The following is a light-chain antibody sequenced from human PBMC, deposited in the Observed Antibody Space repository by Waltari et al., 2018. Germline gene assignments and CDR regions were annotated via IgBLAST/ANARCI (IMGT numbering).Light chain of an antibody. V-gene: IGLV1-44*01. CDR1: SSTVGGNP. J-gene: IGLJ3*02. CDR3: ASWDDTLNGPV. Sequence: QSVLTQPPSASGAPGQRVTISCSASSSTVGGNPVSWYQQLPGTAPKLLIRNNNRRPSGVPKRFSGSQSGPSASRAISGLQSEDEAYYYCASWDDTLNGPVFGGGTKLTVL. CDR2: NNN.